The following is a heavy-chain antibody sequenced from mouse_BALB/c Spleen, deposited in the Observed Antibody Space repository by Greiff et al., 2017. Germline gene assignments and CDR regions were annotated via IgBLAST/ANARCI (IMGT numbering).Heavy chain of an antibody. CDR3: ARDGNYVKAMDY. D-gene: IGHD2-1*01. Sequence: EVQGVESGGGLVQPGGSRKLSCAASGFTFSSFGMHWVRQAPEKGLEWVAYISSGSSTIYYADTVKGRSTIAGDNPTNTLFLQMTSLRSEDAAMYCCARDGNYVKAMDYWGQGTSVTVSS. J-gene: IGHJ4*01. V-gene: IGHV5-17*02. CDR2: ISSGSSTI. CDR1: GFTFSSFG.